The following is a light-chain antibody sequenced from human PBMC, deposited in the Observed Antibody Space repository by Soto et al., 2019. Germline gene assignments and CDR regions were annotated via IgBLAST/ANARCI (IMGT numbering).Light chain of an antibody. V-gene: IGKV4-1*01. Sequence: DIVMTQSPDSLAVSLGERATINCKSSQSVLYSSNNKNYLAWYQQKPGQPPKLLIYWASTRESGVPDRVRGSGSGTDFILTISRLQAEDVAVYYCQQYYSTPHTFGQGTKLEIK. J-gene: IGKJ2*01. CDR2: WAS. CDR1: QSVLYSSNNKNY. CDR3: QQYYSTPHT.